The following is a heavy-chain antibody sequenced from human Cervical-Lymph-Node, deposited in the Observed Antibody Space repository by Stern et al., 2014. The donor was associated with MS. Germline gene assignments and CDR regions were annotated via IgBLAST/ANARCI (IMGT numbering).Heavy chain of an antibody. CDR3: ARIRYYYDSSGYHYYFDY. CDR1: GFSLSNARMG. Sequence: QVTLKESGPVLVKPTETLTLTCTVSGFSLSNARMGVSWIRQPPGKALEWLAHIFFNDEKSYCTSLKSRLTISKDTSKSQVVLTMTNMDPVDTATYYCARIRYYYDSSGYHYYFDYWGQGTLVTVSS. V-gene: IGHV2-26*01. D-gene: IGHD3-22*01. J-gene: IGHJ4*02. CDR2: IFFNDEK.